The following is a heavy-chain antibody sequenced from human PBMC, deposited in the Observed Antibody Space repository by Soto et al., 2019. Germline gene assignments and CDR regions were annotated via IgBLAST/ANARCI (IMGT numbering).Heavy chain of an antibody. J-gene: IGHJ6*02. CDR1: GGTFSSYA. CDR3: ARDSEARLSYGMDV. Sequence: VASVKVSCKASGGTFSSYAISWVRQAPGQGLEWMGGIIPIFGTANYAQKFQGRVTITADESTSTAYMELSSLRSEDTAVYYCARDSEARLSYGMDVWGQGTTVTVSS. V-gene: IGHV1-69*13. CDR2: IIPIFGTA. D-gene: IGHD6-6*01.